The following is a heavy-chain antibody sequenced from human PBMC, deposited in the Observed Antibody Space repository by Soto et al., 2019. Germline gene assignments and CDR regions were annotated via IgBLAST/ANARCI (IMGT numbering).Heavy chain of an antibody. J-gene: IGHJ4*02. V-gene: IGHV1-18*01. CDR3: ERALYRSGTYYAFDN. D-gene: IGHD1-26*01. CDR1: GYTPTNYD. Sequence: QVPLVQSGAEVKKPGASVTVSCKTSGYTPTNYDIGWVRQAPGQGLEWMGWISAYNGNTNSAQKLQGRLTMTTDTSTRTAYMELRSLRSDDTAVYYCERALYRSGTYYAFDNWGQGTLVTVSS. CDR2: ISAYNGNT.